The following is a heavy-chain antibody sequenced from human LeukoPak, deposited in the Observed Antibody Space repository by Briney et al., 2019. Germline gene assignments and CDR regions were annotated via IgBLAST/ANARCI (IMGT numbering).Heavy chain of an antibody. J-gene: IGHJ6*03. CDR1: GGSISSYY. D-gene: IGHD3-10*01. CDR3: ARSKKLLWFGELLSAYSAGYMDV. Sequence: PSETLSLTCTVSGGSISSYYWSWIRQPPGKGLEWIGYIYYSGSTNYNPSLKSRVTISVDTSKNQFSLKLSSVTAADTAVYYCARSKKLLWFGELLSAYSAGYMDVWGKGTTVTISS. CDR2: IYYSGST. V-gene: IGHV4-59*12.